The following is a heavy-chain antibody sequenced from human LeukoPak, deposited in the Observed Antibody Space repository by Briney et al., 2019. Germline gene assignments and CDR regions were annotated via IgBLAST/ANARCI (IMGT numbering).Heavy chain of an antibody. CDR2: ISSSSSYI. V-gene: IGHV3-21*01. J-gene: IGHJ4*02. Sequence: KTGGSLRLSCAASGFTFSSYSMNWVRQAPGKGLEWVSSISSSSSYIYYADSVKGRFTISRDNAKNSLYLQMNSLRAEDTAVYYCARDLGWYVPSPFDYWGQGTLVTVSS. CDR1: GFTFSSYS. CDR3: ARDLGWYVPSPFDY. D-gene: IGHD6-19*01.